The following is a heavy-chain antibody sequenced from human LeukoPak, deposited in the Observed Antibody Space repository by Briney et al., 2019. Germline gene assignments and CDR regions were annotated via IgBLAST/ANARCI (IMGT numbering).Heavy chain of an antibody. D-gene: IGHD3-16*01. CDR2: IKQDGSEK. V-gene: IGHV3-7*01. CDR1: GFTFDNYV. Sequence: GSLRLSCSASGFTFDNYVMSWVRQAPGKGLEWVANIKQDGSEKYYVDSVKGRFTISRDNAKNSLYLQMNSLRAEDTAVYFCARDLGPGAYYYYYMDVWGKGTTVTVSS. CDR3: ARDLGPGAYYYYYMDV. J-gene: IGHJ6*03.